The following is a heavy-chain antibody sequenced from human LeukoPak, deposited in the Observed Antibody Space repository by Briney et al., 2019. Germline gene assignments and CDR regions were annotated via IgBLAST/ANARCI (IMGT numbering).Heavy chain of an antibody. Sequence: ASVKVSCKASGYTFTSYGISWVRQAPGQGLEWMGWISAYNGHTNYAQKLQGRVTMTTDTSTSTAYMELRSLRSDDTAVYYCARVRGYYDSRGYYYRGVFSLEYFQHWGQGTLVTVSS. V-gene: IGHV1-18*01. CDR3: ARVRGYYDSRGYYYRGVFSLEYFQH. D-gene: IGHD3-22*01. J-gene: IGHJ1*01. CDR1: GYTFTSYG. CDR2: ISAYNGHT.